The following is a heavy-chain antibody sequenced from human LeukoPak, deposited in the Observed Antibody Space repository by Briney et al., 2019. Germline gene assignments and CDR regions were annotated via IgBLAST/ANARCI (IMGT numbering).Heavy chain of an antibody. Sequence: GGSLRLSCAASGFTFSNYGMTWVRQAPGKGLEWVSTISNSASSANYADYADSVKCRFTISRDNSKNTLYLHMNSLRAEDTAVYYCANLGFGDNWFDPWGQGTLVTVSS. CDR1: GFTFSNYG. J-gene: IGHJ5*02. D-gene: IGHD3-10*01. CDR3: ANLGFGDNWFDP. CDR2: ISNSASSANYA. V-gene: IGHV3-23*01.